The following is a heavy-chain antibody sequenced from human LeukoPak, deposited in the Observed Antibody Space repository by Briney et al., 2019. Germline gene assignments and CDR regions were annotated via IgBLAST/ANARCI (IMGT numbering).Heavy chain of an antibody. V-gene: IGHV1-2*02. CDR2: INPNSGGT. Sequence: GASVKVSCKASGYTFTGYYMHWVRQAPGQGLEWMGWINPNSGGTNYAQKFQGRVTMTRDTSISTAYMELSRLRSDDTAVYYCARPIYAVRGVFDAFDIWGQGTMVTVSS. D-gene: IGHD3-10*01. CDR3: ARPIYAVRGVFDAFDI. CDR1: GYTFTGYY. J-gene: IGHJ3*02.